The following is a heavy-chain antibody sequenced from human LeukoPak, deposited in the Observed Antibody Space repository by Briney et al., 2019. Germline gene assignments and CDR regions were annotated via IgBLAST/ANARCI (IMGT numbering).Heavy chain of an antibody. CDR1: GFTFSSYW. J-gene: IGHJ3*02. D-gene: IGHD2-2*01. V-gene: IGHV3-74*01. Sequence: PGGSLRLSCAASGFTFSSYWMHWVRQAPGKGLVWVSRINSDGSSTSYADSVKGRFTISRDNAKNTLYLQMNSLRADDTAVYYCARIYCSSTSCQLGRAFDIWGQGTMVTVSS. CDR2: INSDGSST. CDR3: ARIYCSSTSCQLGRAFDI.